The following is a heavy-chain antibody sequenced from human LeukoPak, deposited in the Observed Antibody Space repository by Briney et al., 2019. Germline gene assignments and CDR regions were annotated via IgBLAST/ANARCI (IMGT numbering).Heavy chain of an antibody. Sequence: SETLSLTCTVSGDSVSNDFYYWGCIRQPPGKGLEWVACLSHRGNTWYNPSLESRVTISVDTSKNRFSLNFNSVTAADTALYWCARHNAPRRVGFDFWGQGILVTVSS. J-gene: IGHJ4*02. V-gene: IGHV4-39*01. CDR1: GDSVSNDFYY. CDR2: LSHRGNT. D-gene: IGHD3-10*01. CDR3: ARHNAPRRVGFDF.